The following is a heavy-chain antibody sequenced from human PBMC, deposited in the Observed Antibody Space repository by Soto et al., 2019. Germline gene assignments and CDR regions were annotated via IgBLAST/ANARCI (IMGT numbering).Heavy chain of an antibody. CDR2: IIPIFGTA. J-gene: IGHJ5*02. Sequence: GASVKWYCKACGGRFGSYAISLVRQAPGQGLDWMGGIIPIFGTANYAQKFQGRVTITADESTSTAYMELSSLRSEDTAVYYCARDSYQLLYGYWFDPWGQGTLVTVSS. D-gene: IGHD2-2*02. CDR1: GGRFGSYA. CDR3: ARDSYQLLYGYWFDP. V-gene: IGHV1-69*01.